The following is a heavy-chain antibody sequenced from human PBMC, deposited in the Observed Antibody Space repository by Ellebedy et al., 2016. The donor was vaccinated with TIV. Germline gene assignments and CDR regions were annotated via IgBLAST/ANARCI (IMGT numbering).Heavy chain of an antibody. J-gene: IGHJ5*02. CDR3: ARDTRFIDHQHNWFDP. CDR2: ISNSDSSI. V-gene: IGHV3-11*01. D-gene: IGHD2-2*01. CDR1: GFTFSDYY. Sequence: GESLKISCAASGFTFSDYYTSWIRQAPGKGLEWVSYISNSDSSIFYADSVKGRFTISRDNTKNLLYLQMNSLRAEDTAVYYCARDTRFIDHQHNWFDPWGQGTLVTVSS.